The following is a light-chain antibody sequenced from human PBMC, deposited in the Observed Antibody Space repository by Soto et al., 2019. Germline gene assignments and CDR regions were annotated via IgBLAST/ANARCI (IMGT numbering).Light chain of an antibody. V-gene: IGKV1-39*01. Sequence: DIQMTQSPSSLSASVGDRVTITCRASQGISSYLNWYQQKPGKAPKLLTYAASSLQSGVPSRFSGSGSGTDFTLTISSLQPEDFATYYCQQSYSTPLTFGGGTKVEIK. CDR2: AAS. J-gene: IGKJ4*01. CDR3: QQSYSTPLT. CDR1: QGISSY.